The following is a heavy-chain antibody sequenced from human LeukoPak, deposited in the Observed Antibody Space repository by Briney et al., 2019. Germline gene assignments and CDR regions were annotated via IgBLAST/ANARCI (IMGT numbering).Heavy chain of an antibody. J-gene: IGHJ6*02. Sequence: GRSLRLSCVASGFTFSSYGMHWVRQAPGKGLEWVALISHAGSNQYYADSVKGRFTISRDNAKNSLYLQMNSLRAEDTALYYCAKDVGPYSSSSGDVWGQGTTVTVSS. V-gene: IGHV3-30*18. CDR1: GFTFSSYG. CDR3: AKDVGPYSSSSGDV. D-gene: IGHD6-13*01. CDR2: ISHAGSNQ.